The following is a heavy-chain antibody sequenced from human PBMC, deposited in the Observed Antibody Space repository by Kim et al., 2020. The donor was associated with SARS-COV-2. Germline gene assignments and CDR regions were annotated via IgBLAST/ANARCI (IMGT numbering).Heavy chain of an antibody. CDR1: GFTFSDYY. V-gene: IGHV3-11*01. J-gene: IGHJ6*02. CDR3: ARDQWFGELLYLQDYYYYGMDV. Sequence: GGSLRLSCAASGFTFSDYYMSWIRQAPGKGLEWVSYISSSGSTIYYADSVKGRFTISRDNAKNSLYLQMNSLRAEDTAVYYCARDQWFGELLYLQDYYYYGMDVWGQGTTVTASS. CDR2: ISSSGSTI. D-gene: IGHD3-10*01.